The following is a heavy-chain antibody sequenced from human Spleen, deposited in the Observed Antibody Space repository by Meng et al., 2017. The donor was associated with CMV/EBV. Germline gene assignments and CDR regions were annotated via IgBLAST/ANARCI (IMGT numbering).Heavy chain of an antibody. V-gene: IGHV1-69*10. Sequence: GTFHSYAISWVRQAPGQGLEWMRGIIPILGIANYAQKFQGRVTITADKSTSTAYMELSSLRSEDTAVYYCARDSGEGATTDPGRFDPWGQGTLVTVSS. CDR1: GTFHSYA. CDR2: IIPILGIA. CDR3: ARDSGEGATTDPGRFDP. J-gene: IGHJ5*02. D-gene: IGHD1-26*01.